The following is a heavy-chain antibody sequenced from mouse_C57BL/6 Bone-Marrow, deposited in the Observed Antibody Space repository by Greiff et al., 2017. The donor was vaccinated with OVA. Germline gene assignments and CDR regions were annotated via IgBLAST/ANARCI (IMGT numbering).Heavy chain of an antibody. D-gene: IGHD2-3*01. CDR1: GFTFSSYG. CDR3: AREGGYYSDWFAY. Sequence: EVNVVESGGDLVKPGGSLKLSCAASGFTFSSYGMSWVRQTPDKRLEWVATISSGGSYTYYPDSVKGRFTISRDNAKNTLYLQMSSLKSEDTAMCYCAREGGYYSDWFAYGGQGTLVTVSA. V-gene: IGHV5-6*01. J-gene: IGHJ3*01. CDR2: ISSGGSYT.